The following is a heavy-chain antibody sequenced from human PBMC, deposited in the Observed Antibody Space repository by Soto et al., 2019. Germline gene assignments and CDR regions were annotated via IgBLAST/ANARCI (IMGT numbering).Heavy chain of an antibody. V-gene: IGHV3-48*03. CDR2: ISAGGSSI. CDR1: EFSFSSFE. J-gene: IGHJ4*02. CDR3: ARDRRTTSPVVVDY. Sequence: DVQLVESGGALVQPGGSLRLSCAASEFSFSSFEMNWVRQAPGRGLEWVSYISAGGSSIYHADSVKGRFIISRDNAKNSLDLQMNSLIAEDTGVYYCARDRRTTSPVVVDYWGQGTLVTVSA. D-gene: IGHD2-15*01.